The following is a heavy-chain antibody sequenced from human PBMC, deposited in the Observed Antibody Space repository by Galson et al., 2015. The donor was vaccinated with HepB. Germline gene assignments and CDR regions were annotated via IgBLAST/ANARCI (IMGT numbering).Heavy chain of an antibody. CDR3: AHMDLGLTSFAY. D-gene: IGHD3/OR15-3a*01. V-gene: IGHV2-5*02. J-gene: IGHJ4*02. CDR2: IIWDDDQ. CDR1: GFSLNSRGVG. Sequence: PALVKPTQTLTLTCTFSGFSLNSRGVGVGWIRQPPGKALEWLALIIWDDDQRYTPLLKSRLSVTKDTSKNQVVLKLTSVDPVDTATYYCAHMDLGLTSFAYWGQGTLVTVSS.